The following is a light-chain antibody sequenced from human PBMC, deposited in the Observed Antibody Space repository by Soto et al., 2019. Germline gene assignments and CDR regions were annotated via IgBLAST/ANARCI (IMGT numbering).Light chain of an antibody. CDR1: QSISSW. V-gene: IGKV1-5*03. CDR2: KAS. J-gene: IGKJ1*01. CDR3: QQYNSYPWT. Sequence: DIQMTQSPSTLSASVGDRVTITCRSSQSISSWLAWYQPKPGKAPKLLIYKASSLESGVPSRFSGSGSGTEFTLTISSLQPDDVATYYCQQYNSYPWTVGQGTKVEIK.